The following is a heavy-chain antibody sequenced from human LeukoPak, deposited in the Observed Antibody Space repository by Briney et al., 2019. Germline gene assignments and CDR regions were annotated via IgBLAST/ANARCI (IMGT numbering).Heavy chain of an antibody. Sequence: GGSLRLSCAASGFTVRSNYMSWVRQAPGKGLELVSVIYSSDSTYYADSVKGRFTIFRDNSKNTLYLQMNSLRAEDTAVYYCARESYYYDSRGSFDYWGQGTLVTVSS. CDR2: IYSSDST. J-gene: IGHJ4*02. D-gene: IGHD3-22*01. CDR3: ARESYYYDSRGSFDY. V-gene: IGHV3-53*01. CDR1: GFTVRSNY.